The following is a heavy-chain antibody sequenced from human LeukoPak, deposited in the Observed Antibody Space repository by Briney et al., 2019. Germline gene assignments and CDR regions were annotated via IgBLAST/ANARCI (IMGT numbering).Heavy chain of an antibody. J-gene: IGHJ4*02. Sequence: PSETLSLTCADSGDSVSSNYWWTWVRQSPGKGLEWIGEIYHSGSTHYNSSLKSRVTISVDKSKNQFSLRLSSVSAADTAVYYCARAPPGDSHDYWGQGTLVTVSS. CDR3: ARAPPGDSHDY. V-gene: IGHV4-4*02. CDR1: GDSVSSNYW. D-gene: IGHD5-18*01. CDR2: IYHSGST.